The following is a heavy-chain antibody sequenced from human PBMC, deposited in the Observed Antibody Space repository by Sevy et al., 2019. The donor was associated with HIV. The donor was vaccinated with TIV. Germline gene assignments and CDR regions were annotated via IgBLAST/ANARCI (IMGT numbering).Heavy chain of an antibody. CDR2: IYYSGST. D-gene: IGHD4-17*01. CDR3: ARYLYGDYVQYFDY. V-gene: IGHV4-39*01. CDR1: GGSMSSSSYH. J-gene: IGHJ4*02. Sequence: SEILSLTCTVSGGSMSSSSYHWGWIRQPPGKGLEWIGSIYYSGSTFYNSSLKSRVTISVDTSKNQFSLKLSSVTAADTAVYYCARYLYGDYVQYFDYWGQGTLVTVSS.